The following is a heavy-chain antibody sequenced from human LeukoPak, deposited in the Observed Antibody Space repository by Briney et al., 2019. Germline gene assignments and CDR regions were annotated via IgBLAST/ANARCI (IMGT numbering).Heavy chain of an antibody. J-gene: IGHJ5*02. CDR2: INHSGST. CDR1: GGSLSHYY. V-gene: IGHV4-34*01. D-gene: IGHD3-10*01. CDR3: ARGPASGSNFAWFDP. Sequence: PSETLSLTCAVYGGSLSHYYWSWIRQPPGKGLVWIGEINHSGSTNYNPSLKSRVTISVDMSKNQFSLELTSVTAADTAVYYCARGPASGSNFAWFDPWGQGTLVTVSS.